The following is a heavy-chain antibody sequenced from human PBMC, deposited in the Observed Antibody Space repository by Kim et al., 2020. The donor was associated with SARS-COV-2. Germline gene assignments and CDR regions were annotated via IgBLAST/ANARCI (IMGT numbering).Heavy chain of an antibody. CDR1: GFTVSSNY. CDR3: TVGDILTGYYINAFDI. J-gene: IGHJ3*02. D-gene: IGHD3-9*01. CDR2: IYSGGST. V-gene: IGHV3-53*01. Sequence: GGSLRLSCAASGFTVSSNYMSWVRRAPGKGLEWVSVIYSGGSTYYADSVKGRFTISRDNSKNTLYLQMNSLRAEDTAVYYCTVGDILTGYYINAFDIWGQGTMVTVSS.